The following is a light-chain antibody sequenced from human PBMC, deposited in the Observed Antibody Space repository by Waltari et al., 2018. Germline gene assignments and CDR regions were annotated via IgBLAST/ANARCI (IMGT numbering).Light chain of an antibody. CDR3: QRYDNLPIFA. J-gene: IGKJ3*01. CDR1: QAITNY. V-gene: IGKV1-33*01. Sequence: DIQMTQSPPSLSASVGDRVTITCRASQAITNYLNWYQQKPGKAPQLLIHDASKLETGVPSRFSGSQSGTQFTLTISSLQPEDIGTYYCQRYDNLPIFAFGPGTKVEI. CDR2: DAS.